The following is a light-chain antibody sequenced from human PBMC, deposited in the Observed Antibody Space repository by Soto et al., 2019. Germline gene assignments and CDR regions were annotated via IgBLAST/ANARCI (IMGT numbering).Light chain of an antibody. CDR2: NTN. J-gene: IGLJ2*01. CDR3: LLYDGGARV. Sequence: QTVVTQEHSLTVSPGVTVTLTCASSTGGVTSGYYPNWFQQKPGQAPRALIYNTNNKHSWTPARFSGSLLGGKAALTLSGVQPEDESEYYCLLYDGGARVFGGGTKLTVL. V-gene: IGLV7-43*01. CDR1: TGGVTSGYY.